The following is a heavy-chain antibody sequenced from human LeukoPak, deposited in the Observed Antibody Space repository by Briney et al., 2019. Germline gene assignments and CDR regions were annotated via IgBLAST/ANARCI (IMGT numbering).Heavy chain of an antibody. J-gene: IGHJ4*02. CDR2: FHNSGTS. CDR3: TRGAGWLIDY. V-gene: IGHV4-59*01. Sequence: SETLSLTCTVSDDSISDYYRGWIRQPPGKGLEWIGYFHNSGTSTYNPSLKSRVTISADTSKNQFSLKLNSLTTADTAVYYCTRGAGWLIDYWGQGTLVTVSS. CDR1: DDSISDYY. D-gene: IGHD3-16*01.